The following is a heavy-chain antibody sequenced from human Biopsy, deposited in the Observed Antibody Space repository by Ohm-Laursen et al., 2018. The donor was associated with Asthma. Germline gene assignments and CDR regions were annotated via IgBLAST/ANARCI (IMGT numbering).Heavy chain of an antibody. D-gene: IGHD3-22*01. V-gene: IGHV1-69*13. CDR1: RDIFSSYG. Sequence: SVKVSCKGSRDIFSSYGFSGVRQAPGQGLEWMGGIIPISLTPSYARRFRGRVTISADEYTRTAYMELSSLRSEDTAVYYCARDPSYFDPSVEGWHLWGQGTMVTVFS. J-gene: IGHJ3*01. CDR3: ARDPSYFDPSVEGWHL. CDR2: IIPISLTP.